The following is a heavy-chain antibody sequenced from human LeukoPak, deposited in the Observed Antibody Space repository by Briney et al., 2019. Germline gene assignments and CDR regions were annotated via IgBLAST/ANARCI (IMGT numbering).Heavy chain of an antibody. J-gene: IGHJ4*02. Sequence: PGESLKISCKGSGYSFTSYWIGWVRQMPGKGLEWMGIIYPGDSDTRYSPSFQGQVTISADKSISTAYLQWSSLKASDTAMYYCARLPYYYDSSGPGVDYWGQGTLVTVSS. CDR1: GYSFTSYW. D-gene: IGHD3-22*01. CDR3: ARLPYYYDSSGPGVDY. V-gene: IGHV5-51*01. CDR2: IYPGDSDT.